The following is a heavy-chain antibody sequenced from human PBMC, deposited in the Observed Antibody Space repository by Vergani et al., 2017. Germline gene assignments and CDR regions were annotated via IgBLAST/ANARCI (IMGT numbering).Heavy chain of an antibody. D-gene: IGHD4-17*01. J-gene: IGHJ6*02. CDR2: INSDGSST. V-gene: IGHV3-74*01. CDR3: ARANGEVKGYYGMDV. Sequence: EVQLVESGGGLVQPGGSLRLSCAASGFTFSSYWMHWVRQAPGKGLVWVSRINSDGSSTSYADAVKGRFTISRDNAKNTLYLQMNSLRAEDTAVYYCARANGEVKGYYGMDVWGQGTTVTVSS. CDR1: GFTFSSYW.